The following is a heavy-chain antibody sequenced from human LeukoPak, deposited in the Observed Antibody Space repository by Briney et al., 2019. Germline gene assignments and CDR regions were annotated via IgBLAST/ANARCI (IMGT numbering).Heavy chain of an antibody. J-gene: IGHJ4*02. Sequence: GGSLRLSCAASGFTVSSNYMSWVRQAPGKGLEWVSVIYSGGSTYYADSVKGRFTISRDNSKNTLYLQMNSLRAEDTAVYYCAREGGYWYDSSGYYAHWGQGTLVTVSS. V-gene: IGHV3-53*01. CDR2: IYSGGST. D-gene: IGHD3-22*01. CDR1: GFTVSSNY. CDR3: AREGGYWYDSSGYYAH.